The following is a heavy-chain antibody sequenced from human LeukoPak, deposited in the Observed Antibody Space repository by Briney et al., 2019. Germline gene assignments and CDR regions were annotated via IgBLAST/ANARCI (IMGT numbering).Heavy chain of an antibody. CDR2: INDGGSST. CDR3: VRGGASTWS. V-gene: IGHV3-74*01. J-gene: IGHJ5*02. D-gene: IGHD2-15*01. CDR1: GFTFKNYW. Sequence: GGSLRLSCAASGFTFKNYWMHWVRQAPGKGPVWVSRINDGGSSTTYADSVKGRFTISRDDAKNTLYLQINSLRAEDTAVYYCVRGGASTWSWGQGTLVTVSS.